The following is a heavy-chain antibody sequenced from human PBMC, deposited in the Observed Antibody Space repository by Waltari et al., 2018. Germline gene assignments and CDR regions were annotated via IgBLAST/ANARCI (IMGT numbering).Heavy chain of an antibody. V-gene: IGHV3-74*03. D-gene: IGHD2-21*01. CDR1: GFTFSDHW. Sequence: EVQLVESGGGLVQPGGSLRLSCAASGFTFSDHWMHWVRQDPGNGLVWVSGINADGTRISYAESVRGRFTVSRDNAKSTLYLQMNSLRAEDTALYYCASLYCGRDCYPRWGQGTLVTVSS. CDR2: INADGTRI. CDR3: ASLYCGRDCYPR. J-gene: IGHJ4*02.